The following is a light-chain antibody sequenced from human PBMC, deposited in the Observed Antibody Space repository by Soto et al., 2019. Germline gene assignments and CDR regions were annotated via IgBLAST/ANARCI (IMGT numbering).Light chain of an antibody. Sequence: QSGLTRLASVSGSPGQSITISCTGTGMDVGGYNYVSWYQQHPGKAPKLMIYDVSNRPSGVSNRLSGSKSGNTASLTISGLQAEDEADYYCNSYTTSSTYVFGTGTKVTVL. CDR2: DVS. CDR3: NSYTTSSTYV. V-gene: IGLV2-14*01. CDR1: GMDVGGYNY. J-gene: IGLJ1*01.